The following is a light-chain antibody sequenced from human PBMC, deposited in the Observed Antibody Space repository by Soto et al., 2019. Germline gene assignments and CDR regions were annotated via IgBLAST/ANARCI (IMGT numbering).Light chain of an antibody. J-gene: IGLJ3*02. V-gene: IGLV2-14*01. CDR3: SSYTSSSTLDRV. CDR1: SSDVGGYNY. Sequence: QSALTQPASVSGSPGQSITISCTGTSSDVGGYNYVSWYQQHPGKAPKLMIYDVSNRPSGVSNRFSGSKSGNTASLTISGLQAADEADYYCSSYTSSSTLDRVFGGGTKLTVL. CDR2: DVS.